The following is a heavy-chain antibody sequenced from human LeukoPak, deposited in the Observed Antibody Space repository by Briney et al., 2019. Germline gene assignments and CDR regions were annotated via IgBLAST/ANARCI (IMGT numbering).Heavy chain of an antibody. CDR1: GFIFDDFA. V-gene: IGHV3-9*01. CDR2: VNWNSGTI. D-gene: IGHD2-21*01. J-gene: IGHJ4*02. CDR3: ARGLCGGDCYDY. Sequence: GGSLRLSCAASGFIFDDFAMHWVRQAPGKGLEWVSSVNWNSGTIVYADSVKGRFTISRDNAKNSLYLQMNSLRAEDTAVYYCARGLCGGDCYDYWGQGTLVTVSS.